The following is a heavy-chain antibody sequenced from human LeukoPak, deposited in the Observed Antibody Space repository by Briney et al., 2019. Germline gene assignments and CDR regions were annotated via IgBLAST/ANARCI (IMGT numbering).Heavy chain of an antibody. V-gene: IGHV3-7*01. J-gene: IGHJ1*01. CDR2: IKQDGSEK. CDR3: ARDPTHGKRNLQFQGG. Sequence: PGGSLRLSCAASGFTFSGYWMSWVRQAPGKGLEWVANIKQDGSEKNYVGSVKGRFTISRDNAKNSLYLQMNSLRAEDTAMYYCARDPTHGKRNLQFQGGWGQGTLVTVSS. D-gene: IGHD5-24*01. CDR1: GFTFSGYW.